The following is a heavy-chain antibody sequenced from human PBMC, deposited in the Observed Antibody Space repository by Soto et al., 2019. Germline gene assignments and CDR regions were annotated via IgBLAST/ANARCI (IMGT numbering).Heavy chain of an antibody. Sequence: GGSLRLSCAASGFNFGVFGMHWVRQAPGKGLEWVSAISGGGGSTDYVDSVKGRFTISRDISKNTLYLQMNSLRAEDTAVYYCAKLQAYSYGPGAYFDYWGQGTLVTVSS. V-gene: IGHV3-23*01. J-gene: IGHJ4*02. D-gene: IGHD5-18*01. CDR1: GFNFGVFG. CDR3: AKLQAYSYGPGAYFDY. CDR2: ISGGGGST.